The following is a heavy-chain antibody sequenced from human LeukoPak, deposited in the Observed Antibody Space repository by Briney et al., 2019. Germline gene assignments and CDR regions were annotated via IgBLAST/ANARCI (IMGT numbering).Heavy chain of an antibody. Sequence: GGSLRLSCAASGFTFSSYAMSWVRQAPGKGLEWVSAISGSGGSTYYADSVKGRFTISRDNSKNTLYLQMNSLRAEDTAVYYCAKGESQYSGGYDAFDIWGQGTMVTVSS. V-gene: IGHV3-23*01. CDR2: ISGSGGST. CDR1: GFTFSSYA. CDR3: AKGESQYSGGYDAFDI. D-gene: IGHD1-26*01. J-gene: IGHJ3*02.